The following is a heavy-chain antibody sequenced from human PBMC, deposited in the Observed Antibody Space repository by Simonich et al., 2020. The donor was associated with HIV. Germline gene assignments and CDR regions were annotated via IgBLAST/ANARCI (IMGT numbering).Heavy chain of an antibody. V-gene: IGHV1-2*06. J-gene: IGHJ3*02. D-gene: IGHD2-15*01. CDR2: INPNSGGT. Sequence: GQLVQSGAEVKKPGASVKVACKASGYSFISSGISWVRQAPGQGLEWMGRINPNSGGTNYAQKFQGRVTMTRDTSISTAYMELSRLTSDDTAVYYCARGVTPYDAFDIWGQGTMVTVSS. CDR1: GYSFISSG. CDR3: ARGVTPYDAFDI.